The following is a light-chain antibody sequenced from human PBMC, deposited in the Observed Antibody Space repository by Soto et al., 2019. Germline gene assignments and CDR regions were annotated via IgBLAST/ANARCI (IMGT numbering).Light chain of an antibody. CDR3: EQYYSTPLT. J-gene: IGKJ4*01. Sequence: DIVMTHSPDSLAVSLSEMATINGKSSQSVLYSSNTKNYLAWYQQKPGQPPKLLLYWASTRESGVTDRFSGSGSAADFTLNIRSLQAGDVAVYYCEQYYSTPLTFGCGTKVDIK. CDR1: QSVLYSSNTKNY. V-gene: IGKV4-1*01. CDR2: WAS.